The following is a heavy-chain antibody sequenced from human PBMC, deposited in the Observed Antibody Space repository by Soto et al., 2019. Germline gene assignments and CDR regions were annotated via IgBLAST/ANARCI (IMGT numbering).Heavy chain of an antibody. J-gene: IGHJ4*02. D-gene: IGHD6-19*01. V-gene: IGHV1-69*04. CDR2: IIPILGIA. Sequence: SVKVSCKASGGTFSSYTISWVRQAPGQGLEWMGRIIPILGIANYAQKFQGRVTITADKSTSTAYMELSSLRSEDTAVYYCARDISSGWYSHWGQGTLVTVSS. CDR3: ARDISSGWYSH. CDR1: GGTFSSYT.